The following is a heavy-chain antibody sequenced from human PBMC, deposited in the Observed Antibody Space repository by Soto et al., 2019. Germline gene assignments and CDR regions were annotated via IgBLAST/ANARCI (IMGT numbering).Heavy chain of an antibody. Sequence: GGSLILSCAASGFTFSSFAMSWVRQAPGKGLEWVSAISGSGVTTYYADSVKGRFTISRDNSKNTLYLQMNGLRAEDTAVYYCAKAPSIAASSDYWGQGTLVTVSS. CDR3: AKAPSIAASSDY. CDR1: GFTFSSFA. CDR2: ISGSGVTT. J-gene: IGHJ4*02. D-gene: IGHD6-6*01. V-gene: IGHV3-23*01.